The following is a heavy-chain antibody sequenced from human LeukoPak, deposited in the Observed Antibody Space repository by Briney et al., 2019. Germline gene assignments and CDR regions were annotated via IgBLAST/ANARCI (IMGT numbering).Heavy chain of an antibody. CDR2: INGDGSST. J-gene: IGHJ4*02. CDR3: ARIRYSDYDD. CDR1: GFTFSNFW. D-gene: IGHD5-12*01. V-gene: IGHV3-74*01. Sequence: GGSLRLSCAASGFTFSNFWMHWVRQAPGKGLVWVSRINGDGSSTSYADSVKGRLTISRDNAKNTLYLQMSSLRAEDTAVYYCARIRYSDYDDWGQGTLVTVSS.